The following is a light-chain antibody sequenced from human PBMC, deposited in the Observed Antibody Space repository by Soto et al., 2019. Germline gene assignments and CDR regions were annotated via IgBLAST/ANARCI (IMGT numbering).Light chain of an antibody. CDR2: KAS. J-gene: IGKJ1*01. Sequence: KQSVSALSVYVGDRVTITCRASQSISNWLAWYQQKPGKAPNLLIDKASSLKSGVPSRFSGSGSGTEFTLTISYLQPDDFATDYCQQYDTYSTCRQGTKVE. CDR1: QSISNW. V-gene: IGKV1-5*03. CDR3: QQYDTYST.